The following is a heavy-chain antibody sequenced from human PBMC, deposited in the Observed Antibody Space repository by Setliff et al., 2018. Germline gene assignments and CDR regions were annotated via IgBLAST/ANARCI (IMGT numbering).Heavy chain of an antibody. CDR3: AKAALDLELDS. V-gene: IGHV3-23*01. D-gene: IGHD1-1*01. Sequence: PGGSLRLSCAASGFIFTKYAMSWVRLAPGKGLEWVSAISGRDSSTYYADSVKGRFTISRDNSKNTLYLQMNSLRIEDTAVYYCAKAALDLELDSWGQGTLVTVSS. CDR2: ISGRDSST. J-gene: IGHJ4*02. CDR1: GFIFTKYA.